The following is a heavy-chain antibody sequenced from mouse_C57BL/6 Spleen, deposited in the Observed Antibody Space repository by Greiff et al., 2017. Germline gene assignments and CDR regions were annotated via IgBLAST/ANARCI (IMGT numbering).Heavy chain of an antibody. CDR3: TRAYYGYDGGYYFDY. CDR1: GFTFSSYA. Sequence: EVQRVESGEGLVKPGGSLKLSCAASGFTFSSYAMSWVRQTPEKRLEWVAYISSGGDYIYYADTVKGRFTISRDNARNTLYLQMSSLKSEDTAMYYCTRAYYGYDGGYYFDYWGQGTTLTVSS. CDR2: ISSGGDYI. V-gene: IGHV5-9-1*02. J-gene: IGHJ2*01. D-gene: IGHD2-9*01.